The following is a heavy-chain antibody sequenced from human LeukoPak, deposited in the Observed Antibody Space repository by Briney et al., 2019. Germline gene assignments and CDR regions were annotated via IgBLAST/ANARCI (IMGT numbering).Heavy chain of an antibody. CDR2: IYYSGST. J-gene: IGHJ6*03. D-gene: IGHD6-13*01. CDR3: ARQVMQHGYYYMDV. Sequence: PSETLSLTCTVSGGSISSSSYYWGWIRQPPGKGLEWIGSIYYSGSTYYNPSLKSRVTISVDTSKNQFSLKLSSVTAADTAVYYCARQVMQHGYYYMDVWGKGTTVTVSS. V-gene: IGHV4-39*01. CDR1: GGSISSSSYY.